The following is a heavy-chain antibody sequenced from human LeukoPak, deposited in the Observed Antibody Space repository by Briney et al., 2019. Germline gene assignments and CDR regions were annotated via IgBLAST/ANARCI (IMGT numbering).Heavy chain of an antibody. D-gene: IGHD3-3*01. CDR2: IRYDGSNK. CDR3: AKDWPIFEVVTTFRFHP. V-gene: IGHV3-30*02. Sequence: GGSLRLSCAASGFTFSSYGMHWVRQAPGKGLEWVAFIRYDGSNKYYADSVKGRFTISRDNCKNALYLQMNSLRAEDTAVYSCAKDWPIFEVVTTFRFHPWGQGTLVTVSS. CDR1: GFTFSSYG. J-gene: IGHJ5*02.